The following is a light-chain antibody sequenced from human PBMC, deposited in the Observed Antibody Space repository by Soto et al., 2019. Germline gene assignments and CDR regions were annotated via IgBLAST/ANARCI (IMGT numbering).Light chain of an antibody. Sequence: PGARAAISCPDDQHISGRLLAWYQQKPGQPPRLLIYGASNRATGVPDRFSGSGSGTDFTLTISGLEPEDFVVYYCHQYGSGPLTFGGGTKVEI. CDR3: HQYGSGPLT. J-gene: IGKJ4*01. V-gene: IGKV3-20*01. CDR2: GAS. CDR1: QHISGRL.